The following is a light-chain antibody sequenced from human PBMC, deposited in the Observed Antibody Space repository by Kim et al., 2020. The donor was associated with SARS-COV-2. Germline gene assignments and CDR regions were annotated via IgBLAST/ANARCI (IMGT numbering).Light chain of an antibody. CDR1: SSSY. V-gene: IGKV3-20*01. J-gene: IGKJ3*01. CDR3: QQYGNSPLT. Sequence: SSSYLAWYQQKPGQAPRLLIYGASSRATGIPDKFSGSGSGTDFSLTISRLEPEDLAVYYCQQYGNSPLTFGPGTKVDIK. CDR2: GAS.